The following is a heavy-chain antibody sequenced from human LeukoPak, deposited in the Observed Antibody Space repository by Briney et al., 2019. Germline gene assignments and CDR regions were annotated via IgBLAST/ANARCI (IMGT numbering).Heavy chain of an antibody. V-gene: IGHV3-23*01. CDR2: ISGSGGST. CDR1: GFTFSSYA. Sequence: GGSLRLSCAASGFTFSSYAMSWVRQAPGKGLEWVSAISGSGGSTYYADSVKGRFTISRDNAKNSLYLQMNSLRAEDTAVYYCVRAPGMVRGVPYYFDYWGQGTLVTVSS. D-gene: IGHD3-10*01. CDR3: VRAPGMVRGVPYYFDY. J-gene: IGHJ4*02.